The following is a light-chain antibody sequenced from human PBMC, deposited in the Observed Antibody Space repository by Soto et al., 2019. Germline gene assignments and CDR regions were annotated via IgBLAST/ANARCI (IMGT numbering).Light chain of an antibody. V-gene: IGLV4-60*02. CDR3: ETWDSNTHTV. CDR2: LEGSGSY. J-gene: IGLJ3*02. CDR1: SGHSSYI. Sequence: QLVLTQSSSASASLGSSVKLTCTLSSGHSSYIIAWHQQQPGKAPRYLMKLEGSGSYNKGSGVPDRFSGSSSGADRYLTISNLQFEDEEDYFCETWDSNTHTVFGGGTKLTVL.